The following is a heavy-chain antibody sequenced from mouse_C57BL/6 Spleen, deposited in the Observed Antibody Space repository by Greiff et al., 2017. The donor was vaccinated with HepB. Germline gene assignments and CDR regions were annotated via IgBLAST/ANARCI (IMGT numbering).Heavy chain of an antibody. J-gene: IGHJ1*03. V-gene: IGHV2-2*01. CDR2: IWSGGST. Sequence: QVQLKQSGPGLVQPSQSLSITCTVSGFSLTSYGVHWVRQSPGKGLEWLGVIWSGGSTDYNAAFISRLSISKDNSKSQVFFKMNSLQADDTAIYYCARNVGLYYGSSYWYFDVWGTGTTVTVSS. CDR3: ARNVGLYYGSSYWYFDV. CDR1: GFSLTSYG. D-gene: IGHD1-1*01.